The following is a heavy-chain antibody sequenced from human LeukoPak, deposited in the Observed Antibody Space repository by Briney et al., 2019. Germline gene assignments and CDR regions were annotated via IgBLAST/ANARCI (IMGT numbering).Heavy chain of an antibody. J-gene: IGHJ6*02. CDR1: GGSISGGAYY. V-gene: IGHV4-31*03. CDR2: IYYSGST. Sequence: SQTLSLTCTVSGGSISGGAYYWSWIRQHPGKGLEWIGYIYYSGSTYYDPSLRSRVTISVDTSNNQFSLRLSSVTAADTAVYYCARGFGAPNYYYGMDAWGQGTTVTVSS. CDR3: ARGFGAPNYYYGMDA. D-gene: IGHD3-10*01.